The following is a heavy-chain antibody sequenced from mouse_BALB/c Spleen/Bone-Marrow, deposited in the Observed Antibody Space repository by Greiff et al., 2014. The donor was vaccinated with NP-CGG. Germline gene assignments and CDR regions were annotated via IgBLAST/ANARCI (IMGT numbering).Heavy chain of an antibody. CDR3: ARPLYDGYYVAY. D-gene: IGHD2-3*01. V-gene: IGHV5-12*02. CDR1: GFTFSDYY. CDR2: ISNGGGST. Sequence: EVHLVESGGGLVQPGGSLKLSCATSGFTFSDYYMYWVRQTPEKGLEWVAYISNGGGSTYYPDTVKGRFTISRDNAKNTLYLQMSRLKSEDTAMYYCARPLYDGYYVAYWGQGTLVTVSA. J-gene: IGHJ3*01.